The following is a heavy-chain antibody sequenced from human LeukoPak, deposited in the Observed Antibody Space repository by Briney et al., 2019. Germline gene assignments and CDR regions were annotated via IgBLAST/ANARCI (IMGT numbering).Heavy chain of an antibody. CDR2: IYSGGST. CDR3: AREMVTSYYYGMDV. V-gene: IGHV3-66*01. Sequence: GGSLRLSCAASGFTVSSNYMSWVRQAPGKGLEWVSVIYSGGSTYYADSVKGRFTISRDNSKNTLYLQMNSLRAEDTAVYYCAREMVTSYYYGMDVWGQGTTVTVSS. J-gene: IGHJ6*02. D-gene: IGHD2-21*02. CDR1: GFTVSSNY.